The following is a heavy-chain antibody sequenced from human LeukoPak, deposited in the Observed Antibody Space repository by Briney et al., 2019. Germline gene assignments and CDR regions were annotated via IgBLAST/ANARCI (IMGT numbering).Heavy chain of an antibody. CDR2: INPSGGST. V-gene: IGHV1-46*01. D-gene: IGHD5-18*01. J-gene: IGHJ4*02. CDR3: ARDFYGYGYGYCFDY. CDR1: GYTFTSYY. Sequence: ASVKVSCKASGYTFTSYYLHWVRQAPGQGLEWMGLINPSGGSTSYAQKFQGRVTMTRDTSTSTVYMELSSLRSEDTAVYYCARDFYGYGYGYCFDYWGQGTLVTVSS.